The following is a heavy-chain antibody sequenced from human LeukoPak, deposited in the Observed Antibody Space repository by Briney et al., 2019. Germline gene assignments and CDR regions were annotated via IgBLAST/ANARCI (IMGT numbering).Heavy chain of an antibody. CDR3: ARAGYCGGDCYLNWFDP. J-gene: IGHJ5*02. D-gene: IGHD2-21*02. V-gene: IGHV4-31*03. Sequence: SETLSLTCTVSGGSISSGGYYWSWIRQHPGEGLEWIGYIYYSGSTYYNPSLKSRVTISVDTSKNQFSLKLSSVTAADTAVYYCARAGYCGGDCYLNWFDPWGQGTLVTVSS. CDR1: GGSISSGGYY. CDR2: IYYSGST.